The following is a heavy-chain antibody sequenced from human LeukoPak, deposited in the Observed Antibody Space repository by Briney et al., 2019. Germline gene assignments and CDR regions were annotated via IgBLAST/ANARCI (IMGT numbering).Heavy chain of an antibody. J-gene: IGHJ4*02. CDR2: ITGSGEYT. CDR3: AKDRIVGATTSYDYFDY. Sequence: PGGSLRLSCAASGLTFSNYAMNWVRQAPGKGLEWVSAITGSGEYTYYADSVKGRFTISRDNSQKMLYLQMNSLRAEDTAIYYCAKDRIVGATTSYDYFDYWGQGTLVTVSS. V-gene: IGHV3-23*01. CDR1: GLTFSNYA. D-gene: IGHD1-26*01.